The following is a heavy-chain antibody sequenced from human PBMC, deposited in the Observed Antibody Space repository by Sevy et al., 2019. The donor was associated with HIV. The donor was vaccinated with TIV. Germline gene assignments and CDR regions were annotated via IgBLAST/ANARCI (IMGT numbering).Heavy chain of an antibody. Sequence: GGSLRLSCAASGFTFSSYAMHWVRQAPGEGLEWVAVISYDGSNKYYADSVKGRFTISRDNSKNTLYLQMNSLRAEDTAVYYCARSPRGSWPRFDYWGQGTLVTVSS. J-gene: IGHJ4*02. CDR3: ARSPRGSWPRFDY. D-gene: IGHD6-13*01. V-gene: IGHV3-30-3*01. CDR1: GFTFSSYA. CDR2: ISYDGSNK.